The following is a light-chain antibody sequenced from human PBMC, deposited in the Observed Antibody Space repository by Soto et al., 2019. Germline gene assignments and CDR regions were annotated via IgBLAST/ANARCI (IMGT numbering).Light chain of an antibody. J-gene: IGKJ1*01. CDR1: QDITNY. CDR2: DAS. Sequence: DIQMTQSPSSLSASVGDRVTITCQASQDITNYLNWYQQKPGRAPRLLLYDASSLETGVPSRFSGSRSGPDFTLTISSLQPEDFATYYCQQSYSTRWTFGQGTKVDIK. V-gene: IGKV1-39*01. CDR3: QQSYSTRWT.